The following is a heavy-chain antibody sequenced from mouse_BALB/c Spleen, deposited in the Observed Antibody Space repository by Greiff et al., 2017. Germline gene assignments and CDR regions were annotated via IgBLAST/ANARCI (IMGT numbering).Heavy chain of an antibody. V-gene: IGHV3-2*02. CDR3: ARGGYYGSSTYWYFDV. CDR2: ISYSGST. J-gene: IGHJ1*01. Sequence: EVQLQESGPGLVKPSQSLSLTCTVTGYSITSDYAWNWIRQFPGNKLEWMGYISYSGSTSYNPSLKSRISITRDTSKNQFFLQLNSVTTEDTATYYCARGGYYGSSTYWYFDVWGAGTTVTVSS. D-gene: IGHD1-1*01. CDR1: GYSITSDYA.